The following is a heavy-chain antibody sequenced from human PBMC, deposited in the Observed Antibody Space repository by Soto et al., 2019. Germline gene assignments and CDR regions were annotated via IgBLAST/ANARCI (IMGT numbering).Heavy chain of an antibody. V-gene: IGHV4-59*08. D-gene: IGHD2-21*01. Sequence: LVHLSLNCNVSGVSFSPNYWDCIRQPPGKGLEWVGYIYYGGTTSYNPSLKSRVTISLETSKNQFSLRLSSVTAADTAVYYCARLGAYSQSLDPWGPGTLVTVSS. CDR1: GVSFSPNY. CDR2: IYYGGTT. CDR3: ARLGAYSQSLDP. J-gene: IGHJ5*02.